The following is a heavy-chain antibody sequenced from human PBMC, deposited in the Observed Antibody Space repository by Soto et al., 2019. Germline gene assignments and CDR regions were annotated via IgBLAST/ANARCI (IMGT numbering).Heavy chain of an antibody. CDR3: ARVGMKNYDFWSGYLDH. J-gene: IGHJ4*02. V-gene: IGHV1-18*04. CDR2: THAYNGNT. CDR1: GYTFISYG. Sequence: QVQLVQSGGEVKKPGASVKVSCKASGYTFISYGITWVRQAPGQGLEWMGWTHAYNGNTNYAQNLQGRVTMATDTSTRTASMEMRSLRSDDTAVYFCARVGMKNYDFWSGYLDHWGQGTLITVSS. D-gene: IGHD3-3*01.